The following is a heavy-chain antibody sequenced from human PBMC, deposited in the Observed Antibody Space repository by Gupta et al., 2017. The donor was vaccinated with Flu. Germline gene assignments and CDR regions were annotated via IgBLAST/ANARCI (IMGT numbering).Heavy chain of an antibody. CDR3: AKSITIFGFLSDNLDY. D-gene: IGHD3-3*01. CDR1: GFTFSSYG. V-gene: IGHV3-30*18. J-gene: IGHJ4*02. CDR2: ISYDGSNK. Sequence: QVQLVESGGGVVQPGRSLRLSCAASGFTFSSYGMHWVRQAPGKGLEWVAVISYDGSNKYYADSVKGRFTISRDNSKNTLYLQMNSLRAEDTAVYYCAKSITIFGFLSDNLDYWGQGTLVTVSS.